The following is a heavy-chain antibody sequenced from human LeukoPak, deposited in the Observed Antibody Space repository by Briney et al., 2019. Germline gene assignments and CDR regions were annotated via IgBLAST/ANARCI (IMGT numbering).Heavy chain of an antibody. Sequence: GRSLRLSCAASGFTFDDYAMHWVRQAPGKGLEWVSGISWNSGSIGYADSVKGRFTISRDNAKNSLYLQMNSLRAEDTAVYYCARERAVAALRGDYWGQGTLVTVSS. D-gene: IGHD6-19*01. V-gene: IGHV3-9*01. CDR3: ARERAVAALRGDY. J-gene: IGHJ4*02. CDR1: GFTFDDYA. CDR2: ISWNSGSI.